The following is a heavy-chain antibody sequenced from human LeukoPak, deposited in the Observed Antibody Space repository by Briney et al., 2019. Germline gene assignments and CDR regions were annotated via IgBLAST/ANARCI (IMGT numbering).Heavy chain of an antibody. D-gene: IGHD2-21*01. Sequence: PGGSLRLSCAASGFTFSSYAMSWVRQAPGKGLEWVSAISGSGGSTYYADFVKGRFTISRDNSKNTVSLHMNSLRAEDSAIYHCARAYDKAYDYWGQGTLVTVSS. CDR1: GFTFSSYA. CDR3: ARAYDKAYDY. J-gene: IGHJ4*02. CDR2: ISGSGGST. V-gene: IGHV3-23*01.